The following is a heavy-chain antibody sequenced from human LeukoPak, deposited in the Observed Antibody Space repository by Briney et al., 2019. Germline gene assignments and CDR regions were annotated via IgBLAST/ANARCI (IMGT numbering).Heavy chain of an antibody. J-gene: IGHJ3*01. Sequence: GGSLRLSCAASGFTFSTYNMNWVRQAPGKALEWVSSISGTSSYIYYADSVKGRFTISRDNANSSLYLQMNSLRAEDTAVHYCARTNSGNSLEDAFDLWGQGTMVTVSS. CDR1: GFTFSTYN. V-gene: IGHV3-21*01. CDR2: ISGTSSYI. D-gene: IGHD1-26*01. CDR3: ARTNSGNSLEDAFDL.